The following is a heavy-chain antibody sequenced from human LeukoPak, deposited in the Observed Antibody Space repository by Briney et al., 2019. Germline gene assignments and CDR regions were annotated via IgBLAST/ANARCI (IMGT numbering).Heavy chain of an antibody. CDR2: IWYDGSNK. D-gene: IGHD6-13*01. Sequence: GGSLRLSCAASGFTFSSYGMHWVRQAPGKGLEWVAVIWYDGSNKYYADSVKGRFTISRDNSKNTLYLQMNSLRAEDTAVYYCARGGEQLVQAFGIWGQGTMVTVSS. CDR3: ARGGEQLVQAFGI. CDR1: GFTFSSYG. V-gene: IGHV3-33*01. J-gene: IGHJ3*02.